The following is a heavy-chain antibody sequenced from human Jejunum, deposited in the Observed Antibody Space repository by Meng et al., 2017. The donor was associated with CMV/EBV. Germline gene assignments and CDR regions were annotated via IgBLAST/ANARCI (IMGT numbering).Heavy chain of an antibody. Sequence: SGVTVSNDAVRWVGQAPGEGLEWVSAISASGTTTYYADSVKGRFTISRDNSKNTLSLQMNSLRAEDTAVYYCAKDDGSGWGTGYFDYWGQGTLVTVSS. CDR2: ISASGTTT. D-gene: IGHD6-19*01. J-gene: IGHJ4*02. CDR1: GVTVSNDA. V-gene: IGHV3-23*01. CDR3: AKDDGSGWGTGYFDY.